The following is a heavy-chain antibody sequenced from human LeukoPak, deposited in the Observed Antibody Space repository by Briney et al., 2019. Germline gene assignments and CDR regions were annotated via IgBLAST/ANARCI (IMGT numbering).Heavy chain of an antibody. V-gene: IGHV4-34*01. J-gene: IGHJ3*02. D-gene: IGHD3-22*01. Sequence: PSETLSLTCAVYGGSFSGYYWSWIRQPPGKGLEWIGEINHSGSTNYNPSLKSRVTISVDTSKNQFSLKLSSVTAADTAVYYCARGSVPPPWFYDSSGVVRNDAFDIWGQGTMVTVSS. CDR1: GGSFSGYY. CDR3: ARGSVPPPWFYDSSGVVRNDAFDI. CDR2: INHSGST.